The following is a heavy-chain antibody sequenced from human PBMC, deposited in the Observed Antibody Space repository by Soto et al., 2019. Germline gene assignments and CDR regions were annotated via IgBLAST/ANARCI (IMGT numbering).Heavy chain of an antibody. CDR3: AGDAHIAAAGTQYYYYGMDV. CDR1: GGTFSSYA. CDR2: IIPIFGTA. V-gene: IGHV1-69*06. J-gene: IGHJ6*02. D-gene: IGHD6-13*01. Sequence: SVKVSCKASGGTFSSYAISWVRQAPGQGLEWMGGIIPIFGTANYAQKFQGRVTITADKSTSTAYMELSSLRSEDTAVYYCAGDAHIAAAGTQYYYYGMDVWGQGTTVTVSS.